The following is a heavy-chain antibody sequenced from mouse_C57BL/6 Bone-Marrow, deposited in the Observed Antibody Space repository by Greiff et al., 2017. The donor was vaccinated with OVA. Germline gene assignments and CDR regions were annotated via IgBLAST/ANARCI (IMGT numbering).Heavy chain of an antibody. J-gene: IGHJ2*01. D-gene: IGHD2-3*01. V-gene: IGHV14-4*01. CDR2: IDPENGDT. CDR3: DGYYY. CDR1: GINIKDDY. Sequence: EVMLVESGAELVRPGASVTLSCTASGINIKDDYMHWVKQRPEQGLEWIGWIDPENGDTEYAAKFQGKATITVDTSSNTAYLQLISLTYEDTAVYYCDGYYYWGQGTTLTVSS.